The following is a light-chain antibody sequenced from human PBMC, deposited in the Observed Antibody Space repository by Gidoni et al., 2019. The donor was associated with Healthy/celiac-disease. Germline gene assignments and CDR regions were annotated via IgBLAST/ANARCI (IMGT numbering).Light chain of an antibody. CDR1: QDISNY. V-gene: IGKV1-33*01. CDR3: QQYDNLPFT. Sequence: DIKMTQSPSSLSASVGDRVTITCQASQDISNYLNWYQQKPGKAPKLLIYDASNLETGVPSRFSGSGSGTVFTFTISSLQPEDIATYYCQQYDNLPFTFGPGTKVDIK. CDR2: DAS. J-gene: IGKJ3*01.